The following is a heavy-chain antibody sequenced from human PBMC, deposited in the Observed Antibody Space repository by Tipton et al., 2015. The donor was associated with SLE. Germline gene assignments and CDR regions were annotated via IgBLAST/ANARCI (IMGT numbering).Heavy chain of an antibody. D-gene: IGHD2-2*01. CDR2: IYTSGST. V-gene: IGHV4-61*02. CDR3: ARDPWGYCSSTSCRDYYGMDV. Sequence: LRLSCTVSGGSISSGSYYWSWIRQPAGKGLEWIGRIYTSGSTNYNPSLKSRVTISVDTSKNQFSLKLSSVTAADTAVYYCARDPWGYCSSTSCRDYYGMDVWGQGTTVTVSS. J-gene: IGHJ6*02. CDR1: GGSISSGSYY.